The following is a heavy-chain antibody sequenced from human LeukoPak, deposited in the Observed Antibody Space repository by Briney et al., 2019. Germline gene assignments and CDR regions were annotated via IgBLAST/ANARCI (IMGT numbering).Heavy chain of an antibody. CDR1: GFPFSSYG. Sequence: GGSLRLSCAASGFPFSSYGMHWVRQAPGKGPEWVAVVSHDGSNKFYEDSVKGRFTISRDNSKNTLYLQMNSLSAEDTAVYYCARHASGSYFFEYWGQGTLVTVSS. CDR3: ARHASGSYFFEY. D-gene: IGHD3-10*01. CDR2: VSHDGSNK. V-gene: IGHV3-30*03. J-gene: IGHJ4*02.